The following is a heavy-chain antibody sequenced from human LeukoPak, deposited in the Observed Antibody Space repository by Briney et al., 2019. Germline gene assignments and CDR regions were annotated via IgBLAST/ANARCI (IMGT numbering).Heavy chain of an antibody. V-gene: IGHV1-2*06. CDR1: GYTSTGYY. J-gene: IGHJ4*02. Sequence: ASVKVSCKASGYTSTGYYMHWVRQAPGQGLEWMGRINPNSGGTNYAQKFQGRVTMTRDTSISTAYMELSRLRSDDTAVYYCARDYITMVRGVSTFDYWGQGTLVTVSS. D-gene: IGHD3-10*01. CDR3: ARDYITMVRGVSTFDY. CDR2: INPNSGGT.